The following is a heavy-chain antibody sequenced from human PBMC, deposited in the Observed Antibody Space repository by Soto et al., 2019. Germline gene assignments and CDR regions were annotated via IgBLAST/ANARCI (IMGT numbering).Heavy chain of an antibody. D-gene: IGHD4-17*01. Sequence: KPSETLSLTCTVSGGSISSGDYYWSWIRHPPGKGLEWIGYMYYSGSTYYNPSLKSRVTISVNTSKNQFSLKLSSVTAADTAVYYCSRDSGASHYYGIVSWGQGTLVTVSS. V-gene: IGHV4-30-4*01. CDR2: MYYSGST. CDR1: GGSISSGDYY. J-gene: IGHJ5*01. CDR3: SRDSGASHYYGIVS.